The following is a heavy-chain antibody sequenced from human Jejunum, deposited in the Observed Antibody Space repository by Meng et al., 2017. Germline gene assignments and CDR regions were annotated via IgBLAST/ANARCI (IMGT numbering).Heavy chain of an antibody. D-gene: IGHD4-17*01. V-gene: IGHV4-4*02. CDR3: PTLYGDSIS. CDR2: IYHSGRT. Sequence: QVERQEAGPGRAEPSRALPLTFDVWCGSIRNDQWWRWVRQAPGKGLEWIGEIYHSGRTNYNPSVKSRVSMSGDKSQNHFSLRLRSVTAADTAVYYCPTLYGDSISWGQGTLVTVSS. J-gene: IGHJ4*02. CDR1: CGSIRNDQW.